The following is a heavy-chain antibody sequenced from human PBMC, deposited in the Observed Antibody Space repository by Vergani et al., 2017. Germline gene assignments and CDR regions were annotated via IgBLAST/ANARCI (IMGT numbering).Heavy chain of an antibody. D-gene: IGHD1-1*01. CDR2: ISDGGGST. Sequence: EVQLLESGGGLVQPGGSLRLSCEASGFTFTTYAMTWVRQAPGKGLEWVSFISDGGGSTKYADSVKGRFTISRANSKYTLYLQINSLRAEDTAVYYCARTTYSDSPRAIDYWGQGTLVIVSS. CDR3: ARTTYSDSPRAIDY. J-gene: IGHJ4*02. CDR1: GFTFTTYA. V-gene: IGHV3-23*01.